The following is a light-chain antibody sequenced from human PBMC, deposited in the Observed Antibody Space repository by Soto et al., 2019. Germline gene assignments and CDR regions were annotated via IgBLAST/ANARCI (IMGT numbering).Light chain of an antibody. V-gene: IGLV2-14*03. Sequence: QSVLTQPASVSGSPGQSITISCTGTSRDVGAYDYASWYLQYPDKAPQLLIYYVDHRPSGVSSRFSGSKSGNTASLTISGLQAEDEGDYYCCSYADGSIYFFGAGTKVTV. CDR3: CSYADGSIYF. J-gene: IGLJ1*01. CDR1: SRDVGAYDY. CDR2: YVD.